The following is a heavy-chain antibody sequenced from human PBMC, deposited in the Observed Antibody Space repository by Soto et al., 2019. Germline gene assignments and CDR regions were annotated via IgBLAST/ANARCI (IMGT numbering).Heavy chain of an antibody. D-gene: IGHD5-18*01. V-gene: IGHV3-53*01. CDR1: GFSVSDGY. Sequence: DVQLVESGGGVIQPGESLRLSCAASGFSVSDGYMSWVRQAPGKGLEWVSIVYAGGETYYADSLKGRFTISRDSSNNILYLQMNNLRAEDTAVYYCARDSISYGPGVNDYWGQGTLVTVSS. CDR2: VYAGGET. J-gene: IGHJ4*02. CDR3: ARDSISYGPGVNDY.